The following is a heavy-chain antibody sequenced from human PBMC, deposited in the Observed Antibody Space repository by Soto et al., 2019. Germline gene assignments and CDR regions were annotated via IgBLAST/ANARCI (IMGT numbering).Heavy chain of an antibody. CDR1: GGSFSGYY. CDR2: INHSGST. V-gene: IGHV4-34*01. J-gene: IGHJ4*02. CDR3: ARDKITGLFDY. D-gene: IGHD2-8*02. Sequence: SETLSLTCALYGGSFSGYYLTRVRQPPGTGLEWIGEINHSGSTNYNPSLKSRVTISVDTSKNQFSLKLTSVTAADTAVYYCARDKITGLFDYWGQGTLVTVSS.